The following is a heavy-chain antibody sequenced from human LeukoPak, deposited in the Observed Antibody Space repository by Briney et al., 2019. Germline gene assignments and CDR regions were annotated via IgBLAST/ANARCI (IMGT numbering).Heavy chain of an antibody. V-gene: IGHV4-4*07. D-gene: IGHD1-26*01. J-gene: IGHJ4*02. CDR2: ISTSGNT. Sequence: SETLSLTCTVSGDSMGNDYWSWIRQSAGKGLEWIGRISTSGNTDYNPSLRSRVTMSMDTSRNQFSLTLTSMTAADTAVYYCARNELRSYGLVHYWGQGTLVTVSS. CDR1: GDSMGNDY. CDR3: ARNELRSYGLVHY.